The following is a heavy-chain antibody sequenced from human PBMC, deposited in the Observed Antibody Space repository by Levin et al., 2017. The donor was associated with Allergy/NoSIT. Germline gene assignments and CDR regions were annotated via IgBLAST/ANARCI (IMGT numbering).Heavy chain of an antibody. CDR1: GFTFSSYA. V-gene: IGHV3-30-3*01. CDR3: ARRAREGSDKEDPPDY. CDR2: ISYDGNTK. Sequence: GESLKISCAASGFTFSSYAMHWVRQAPGKGLEWVAVISYDGNTKYYADSVKGRFTISRDNSKNTLYLQMNSLRAEDTAVYYCARRAREGSDKEDPPDYWGQGTLVTVSS. D-gene: IGHD6-25*01. J-gene: IGHJ4*02.